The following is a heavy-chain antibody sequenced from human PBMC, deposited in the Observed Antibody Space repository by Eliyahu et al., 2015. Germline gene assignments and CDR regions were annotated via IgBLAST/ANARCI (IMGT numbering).Heavy chain of an antibody. V-gene: IGHV3-21*01. CDR1: GFXFXXYS. CDR2: ISSSSSYI. D-gene: IGHD6-6*01. J-gene: IGHJ6*02. CDR3: AREGSPGSSSSVFYYYGMDV. Sequence: EVQLVESGGGLVKPGGSLRLSCAASGFXFXXYSMNWVXQAPGKGLEWVSSISSSSSYIYYADSVKGRFTISRDNAKNSLYLQMNSLRAEDTAVYYCAREGSPGSSSSVFYYYGMDVWGQGTTVTVSS.